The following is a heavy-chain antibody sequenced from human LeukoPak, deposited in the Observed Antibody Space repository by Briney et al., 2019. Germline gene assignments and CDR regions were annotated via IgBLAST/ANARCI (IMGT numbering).Heavy chain of an antibody. CDR2: ISGSGGST. J-gene: IGHJ4*02. CDR1: GFTFSSYA. Sequence: GGSLRLSCAASGFTFSSYAMSWVRQAPGKGLEWVSAISGSGGSTYYADSVKGRFTISRDNSKNTLYLQMNSLRAEDTAVYYCAKDRAGITIIVVVIIDYWGQGTLVTVSS. V-gene: IGHV3-23*01. D-gene: IGHD3-22*01. CDR3: AKDRAGITIIVVVIIDY.